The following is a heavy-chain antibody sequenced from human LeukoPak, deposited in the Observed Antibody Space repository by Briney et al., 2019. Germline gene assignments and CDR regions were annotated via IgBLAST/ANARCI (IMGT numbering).Heavy chain of an antibody. D-gene: IGHD3-22*01. V-gene: IGHV3-66*01. CDR3: ARDPDSSGHYDY. J-gene: IGHJ4*02. CDR2: IYSGGST. Sequence: GGSLRLSCAASGFTVSSNYMSWVRQTPGEGLEWVSIIYSGGSTYYADSVKGRFTISRDNSKNTLYLQMNSLRAEDTAVYYCARDPDSSGHYDYWGQGTPVTVSS. CDR1: GFTVSSNY.